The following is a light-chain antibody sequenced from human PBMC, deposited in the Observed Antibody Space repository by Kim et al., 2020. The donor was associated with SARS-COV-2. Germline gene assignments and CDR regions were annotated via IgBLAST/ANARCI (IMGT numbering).Light chain of an antibody. CDR3: QQHGSSPYS. CDR2: GAS. V-gene: IGKV3-20*01. Sequence: EVVLTQSQGTLSLSPGERATLSCRASQSVSGYLAWYQQKPGQAPRLLIYGASNRATGIPDRFSGSGYGTEFSLTINRLEPEDFALYYCQQHGSSPYSFGQGTKLEI. J-gene: IGKJ2*03. CDR1: QSVSGY.